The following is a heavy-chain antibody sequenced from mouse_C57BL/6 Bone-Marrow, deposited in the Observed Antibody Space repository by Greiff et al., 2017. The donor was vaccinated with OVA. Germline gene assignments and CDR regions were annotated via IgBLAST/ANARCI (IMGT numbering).Heavy chain of an antibody. CDR1: GFNIKDDY. CDR2: IDPENGDP. J-gene: IGHJ2*01. D-gene: IGHD1-1*02. V-gene: IGHV14-4*01. CDR3: TSYGSCDY. Sequence: VQLKESGAELVRPGASVKLSCTASGFNIKDDYMHWVKQRPEQGLEWIGWIDPENGDPEYASKFQGKATITADTSSNTAYLQLSSLTSEDTSVYYCTSYGSCDYWGQGTTLTVSS.